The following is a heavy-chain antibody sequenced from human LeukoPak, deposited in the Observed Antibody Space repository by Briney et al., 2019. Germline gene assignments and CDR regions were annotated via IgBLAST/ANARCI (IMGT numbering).Heavy chain of an antibody. J-gene: IGHJ4*02. V-gene: IGHV5-51*01. CDR2: IYPGDSDT. CDR1: GYRLNSYW. Sequence: GGSLEISLQGSGYRLNSYWLGLVRPVPGKGPGWMGIIYPGDSDTRHSPSFQGQVTISADTSISTAYLQWSSLKASDTAMYYCARQPIYCGSWFNWGQGILVTASS. D-gene: IGHD3-10*01. CDR3: ARQPIYCGSWFN.